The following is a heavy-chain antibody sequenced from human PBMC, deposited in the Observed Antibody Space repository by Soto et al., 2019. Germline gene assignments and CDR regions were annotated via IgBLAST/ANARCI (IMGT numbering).Heavy chain of an antibody. CDR2: ISYDGSNK. D-gene: IGHD6-13*01. V-gene: IGHV3-30-3*01. Sequence: QVQLVESGGGVVQPGRSLRLSCAASGFTFSSYAMHWVRQAPGKGLEWVAVISYDGSNKYYADSVKGRFTISRDNXKXTRXLQMNSLRVEDTAVYYCARGLGSEYSSSGYYGMDVWGQGTTVTVSS. CDR1: GFTFSSYA. CDR3: ARGLGSEYSSSGYYGMDV. J-gene: IGHJ6*02.